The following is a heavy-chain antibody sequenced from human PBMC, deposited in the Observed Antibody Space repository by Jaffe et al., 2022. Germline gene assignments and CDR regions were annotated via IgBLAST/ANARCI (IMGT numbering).Heavy chain of an antibody. V-gene: IGHV3-43D*04. CDR2: ISWDGGST. CDR3: AKDITYDSSAYWGFDY. Sequence: EVQLVESGGVVVQPGGSLRLSCAASGFTFDDYAMHWVRQAPGKGLEWVSLISWDGGSTYYADSVKGRFTISRDNSKNSLYLQMNSLRAEDTALYYCAKDITYDSSAYWGFDYWGQGTLVTVSS. CDR1: GFTFDDYA. J-gene: IGHJ4*02. D-gene: IGHD3-22*01.